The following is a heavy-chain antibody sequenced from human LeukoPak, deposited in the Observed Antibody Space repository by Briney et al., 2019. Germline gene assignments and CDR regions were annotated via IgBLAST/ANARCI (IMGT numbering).Heavy chain of an antibody. J-gene: IGHJ4*02. CDR3: ANSRAAADPGYYFDY. CDR1: GSTFSSYA. V-gene: IGHV3-23*01. CDR2: ISGSGGST. D-gene: IGHD6-25*01. Sequence: GGSLRLSCAASGSTFSSYAMSWVRQAPGKGLEWVSAISGSGGSTYYADSVKGRFTISRDNSKNTLYLQMNSLRAEDTAVYDCANSRAAADPGYYFDYWGQGTLVTVSS.